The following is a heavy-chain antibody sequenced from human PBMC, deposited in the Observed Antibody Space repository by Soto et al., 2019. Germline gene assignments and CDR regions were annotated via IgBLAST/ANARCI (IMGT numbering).Heavy chain of an antibody. CDR1: GYTFTSYD. V-gene: IGHV1-8*02. Sequence: QVQLVQSGAEMKKPGASVKVSCKASGYTFTSYDINWVRQAAGQGPEWMGSVTPRNGDTAFAQKYQGRVTVTSNTSMSTVYMELNNLRSDDTAVYYCARGGSYWARRHYFDSWGQGTLVTVSS. J-gene: IGHJ4*02. CDR2: VTPRNGDT. D-gene: IGHD2-8*02. CDR3: ARGGSYWARRHYFDS.